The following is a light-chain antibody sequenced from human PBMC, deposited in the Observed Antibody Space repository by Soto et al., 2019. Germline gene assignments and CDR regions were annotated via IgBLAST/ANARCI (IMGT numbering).Light chain of an antibody. Sequence: EIVMTQSPATLSFSPGERATLSCLSSQSVGSTYLAWHQQKPGQAPRLLIYAGSSRATGIPDRFTGSGSGTDFTLSINRVEPDDSAVYYCQQYLSFPITFGQGTLLEIK. CDR2: AGS. J-gene: IGKJ5*01. CDR1: QSVGSTY. CDR3: QQYLSFPIT. V-gene: IGKV3-20*01.